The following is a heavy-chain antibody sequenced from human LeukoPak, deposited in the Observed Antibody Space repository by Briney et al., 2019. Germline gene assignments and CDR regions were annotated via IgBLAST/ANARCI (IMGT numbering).Heavy chain of an antibody. D-gene: IGHD4-23*01. CDR3: AEDYGGESGAVFDY. V-gene: IGHV3-33*06. Sequence: GGSLRLSCAASGFTFSSYGMHWVRQTPGKGLEWVAVIWYDGSNHYYADSVRGRFTISRDNSKNTLYLQMNSLRAEDTAVYYCAEDYGGESGAVFDYWGQGTLVTVSS. CDR1: GFTFSSYG. CDR2: IWYDGSNH. J-gene: IGHJ4*02.